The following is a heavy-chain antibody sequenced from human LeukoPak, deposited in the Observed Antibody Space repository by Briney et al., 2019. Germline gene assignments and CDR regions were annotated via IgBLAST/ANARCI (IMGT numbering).Heavy chain of an antibody. J-gene: IGHJ4*02. V-gene: IGHV3-23*01. D-gene: IGHD3-22*01. CDR2: ISGSGGST. CDR1: GFTFSSYA. CDR3: ARGDYYDSSGYFDY. Sequence: GGSLRLSCAASGFTFSSYAMSWVCQAPGKGLEWVSAISGSGGSTYYADSVKGRFTISRDNSKNTLYLQMNSLRAEDTAVYYCARGDYYDSSGYFDYWGQGTLVTVSS.